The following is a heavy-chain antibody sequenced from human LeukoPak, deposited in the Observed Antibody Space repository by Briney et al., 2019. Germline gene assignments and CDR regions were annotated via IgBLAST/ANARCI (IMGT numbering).Heavy chain of an antibody. V-gene: IGHV3-74*01. CDR1: GFTFSSYW. CDR3: ATRIAAAGTSTPYFDY. CDR2: INTDGSST. J-gene: IGHJ4*02. Sequence: GGSLRLSCAASGFTFSSYWMHWVRQAPGKGLVWVSRINTDGSSTSYADSVKGRFTISRDNAKNSLYLQMNSLRAEDTAVYYCATRIAAAGTSTPYFDYWGQGTLVTVSS. D-gene: IGHD6-13*01.